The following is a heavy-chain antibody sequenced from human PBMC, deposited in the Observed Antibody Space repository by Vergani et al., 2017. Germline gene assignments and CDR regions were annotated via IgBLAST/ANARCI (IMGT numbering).Heavy chain of an antibody. V-gene: IGHV4-31*03. CDR1: GASVNSYY. CDR3: ARMRGYDEGDAFRIGYFDS. J-gene: IGHJ4*02. D-gene: IGHD3-22*01. Sequence: QVKLQESGPGLVKPSETLSLTCTVSGASVNSYYWNWIRQHPGKGLEWIGYIYSTGSTHHNPSLRRRINMSVDTSKNQFSLKLNSVTAADTAMYYCARMRGYDEGDAFRIGYFDSWGPGILVTVSS. CDR2: IYSTGST.